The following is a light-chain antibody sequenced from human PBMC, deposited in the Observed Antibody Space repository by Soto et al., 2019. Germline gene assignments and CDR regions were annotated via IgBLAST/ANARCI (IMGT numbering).Light chain of an antibody. V-gene: IGKV3-20*01. J-gene: IGKJ4*01. Sequence: EIVLTQSPGTLSLSPGERATLSCRTSQSVSNNYLAWYQQKPGQAPRLLIYGASSRATGIPDRFSGSGSGTDFTLSISRLEPEDFAVYYCQQYASLPLTFGGGTKVVI. CDR1: QSVSNNY. CDR3: QQYASLPLT. CDR2: GAS.